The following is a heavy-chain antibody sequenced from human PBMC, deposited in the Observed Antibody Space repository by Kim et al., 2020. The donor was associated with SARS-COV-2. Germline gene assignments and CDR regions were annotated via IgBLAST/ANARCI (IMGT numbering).Heavy chain of an antibody. CDR1: GYTLTELS. J-gene: IGHJ3*02. CDR3: ATDPAPSEAFGIRLDS. V-gene: IGHV1-24*01. CDR2: FDPEDGET. Sequence: ASVKVSCKVSGYTLTELSMHWVRQAPGKGLEWMGGFDPEDGETIYAQKFQGRVTMTEDTSTDTAYMELSSLRSEDTAVYYCATDPAPSEAFGIRLDSWGQGTMVTVSS. D-gene: IGHD3-10*01.